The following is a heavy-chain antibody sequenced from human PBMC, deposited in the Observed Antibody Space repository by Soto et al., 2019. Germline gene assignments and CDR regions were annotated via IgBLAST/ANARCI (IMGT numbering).Heavy chain of an antibody. CDR2: MTPKSGYT. CDR3: TRNLYNTGDFDH. CDR1: GYTFTDYD. D-gene: IGHD1-20*01. J-gene: IGHJ4*02. Sequence: QVQLMQSGAEVRKPGASVKVSCKASGYTFTDYDINWVRQATGQGLEWLGWMTPKSGYTGYAQKFQGRVTLTRDTSRGTDYMELSRLTSEETAVYYCTRNLYNTGDFDHWGQGTLVTVSS. V-gene: IGHV1-8*02.